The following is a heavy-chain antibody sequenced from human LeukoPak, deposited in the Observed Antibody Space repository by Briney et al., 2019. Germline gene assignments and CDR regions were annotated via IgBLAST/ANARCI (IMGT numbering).Heavy chain of an antibody. CDR2: IIPIFGTA. Sequence: GASVKVSCKASGGTFSSYAISWVRQAPGQGLEWMGGIIPIFGTANYAQKFQGRVTITADESTSTAYMELSSLRSEDTAVYYCARAYEDIVVVVAATSHWYFDLWGRGTLVTVSS. CDR3: ARAYEDIVVVVAATSHWYFDL. CDR1: GGTFSSYA. J-gene: IGHJ2*01. V-gene: IGHV1-69*01. D-gene: IGHD2-15*01.